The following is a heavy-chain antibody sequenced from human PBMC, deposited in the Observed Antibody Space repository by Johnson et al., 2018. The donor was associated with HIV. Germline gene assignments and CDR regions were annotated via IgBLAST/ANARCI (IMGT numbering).Heavy chain of an antibody. Sequence: VQLVESGGGLVQPGGSLRLSCAASGFTVSSNYMSWVRQTPGKGLVWVSRINSDGSSTSYADSVKGRFTISRDNAKNTLYLQMNSLRAEDTAVYYCARADWNHGGAFDIWGQGTLVTVSS. CDR1: GFTVSSNY. V-gene: IGHV3-74*02. CDR3: ARADWNHGGAFDI. D-gene: IGHD1-1*01. CDR2: INSDGSST. J-gene: IGHJ3*02.